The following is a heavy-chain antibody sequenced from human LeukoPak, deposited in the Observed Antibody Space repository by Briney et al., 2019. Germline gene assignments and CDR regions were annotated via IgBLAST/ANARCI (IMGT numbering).Heavy chain of an antibody. CDR2: IYPGDSDT. V-gene: IGHV5-51*01. J-gene: IGHJ5*02. CDR1: GYSFTSYW. CDR3: ARSCSGGSCYRNWFDP. Sequence: GESLKISCKGSGYSFTSYWIGWVRQMPGKGLEWMGIIYPGDSDTRYSPSFQGQVTISADKPISTAYLQWSSLKASDTAMYYCARSCSGGSCYRNWFDPWGQGTLVTVSS. D-gene: IGHD2-15*01.